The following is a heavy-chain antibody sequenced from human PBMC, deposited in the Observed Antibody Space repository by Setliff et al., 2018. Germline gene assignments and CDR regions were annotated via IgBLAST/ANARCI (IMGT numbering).Heavy chain of an antibody. V-gene: IGHV1-8*02. J-gene: IGHJ6*02. CDR1: GYTFTSYD. CDR2: MNPNSGNT. D-gene: IGHD6-13*01. Sequence: KVSCKASGYTFTSYDINWVRQATGQGLEWMGWMNPNSGNTGHAQKFQGRVTMTRNTSISTAYMELSSLRSEDTAVYYCARECYSSSWYGDYYYYYGMDVWGQGTTVTAP. CDR3: ARECYSSSWYGDYYYYYGMDV.